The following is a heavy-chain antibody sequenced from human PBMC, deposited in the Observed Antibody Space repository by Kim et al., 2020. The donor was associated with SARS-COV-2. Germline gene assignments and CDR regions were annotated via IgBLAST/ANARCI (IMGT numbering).Heavy chain of an antibody. Sequence: SRVTISVDTSKNHFSLKLSSVTAADTAVYYCARDLSIAGPNYYDYYGMDVWGQGTTVTVSS. J-gene: IGHJ6*02. V-gene: IGHV4-31*02. D-gene: IGHD2-2*01. CDR3: ARDLSIAGPNYYDYYGMDV.